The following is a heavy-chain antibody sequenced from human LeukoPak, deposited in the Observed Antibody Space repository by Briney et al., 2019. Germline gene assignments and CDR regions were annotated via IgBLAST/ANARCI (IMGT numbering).Heavy chain of an antibody. Sequence: PGGSLRLSCEASGFTFNKFAMSWIRQAPGKGPEWVAGIGKSGATTFYEDSVEGRCSISREDSKKTAYLEMNSLRAEDTAIYYCAKVSGGPLSRPTHVALYYGMDVWGQRITVIVSS. CDR2: IGKSGATT. J-gene: IGHJ6*02. D-gene: IGHD2-8*01. V-gene: IGHV3-23*01. CDR3: AKVSGGPLSRPTHVALYYGMDV. CDR1: GFTFNKFA.